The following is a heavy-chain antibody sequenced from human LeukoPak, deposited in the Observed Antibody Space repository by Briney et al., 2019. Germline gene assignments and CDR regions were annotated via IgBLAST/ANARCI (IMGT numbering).Heavy chain of an antibody. CDR1: GGSISSGDYP. Sequence: PSETLTLTCAVSGGSISSGDYPWSWIRQPPGKGLEWIGYIFHTGHTSYNPSLKSRVTISVDMSKNQLSLKLSSVTAADTAVYYCSRGFYGSGSQFDYWGQGTLVTVSS. CDR2: IFHTGHT. J-gene: IGHJ4*02. V-gene: IGHV4-30-2*01. CDR3: SRGFYGSGSQFDY. D-gene: IGHD3-10*01.